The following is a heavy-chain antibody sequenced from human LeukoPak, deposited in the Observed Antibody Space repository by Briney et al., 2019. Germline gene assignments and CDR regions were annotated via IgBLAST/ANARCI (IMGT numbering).Heavy chain of an antibody. CDR1: GFTFSSYS. CDR3: SGETWVGTNHQDH. V-gene: IGHV3-48*02. J-gene: IGHJ4*02. D-gene: IGHD1-14*01. Sequence: PGGSLRLSCAASGFTFSSYSMNWVRQAPGKGLEWVSYISSSSSTIYYADSVKGRFTISRDNAKNSLYLQMNSLRDEDTAVYYRSGETWVGTNHQDHRGQGTLVTVSS. CDR2: ISSSSSTI.